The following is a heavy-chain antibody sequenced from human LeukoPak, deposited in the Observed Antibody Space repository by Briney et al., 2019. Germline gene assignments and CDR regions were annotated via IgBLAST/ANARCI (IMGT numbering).Heavy chain of an antibody. CDR2: INHSGST. D-gene: IGHD6-13*01. V-gene: IGHV4-34*01. CDR1: GGSFSGYY. CDR3: ARVRGSPYNWFDP. Sequence: SETLSLTCAVYGGSFSGYYWSWIRQPPGKGLEWIGEINHSGSTNYNPSLKSRVTISVDTSMNQFSLKLSSVTAADTAVYYCARVRGSPYNWFDPWGQGTLVTVSS. J-gene: IGHJ5*02.